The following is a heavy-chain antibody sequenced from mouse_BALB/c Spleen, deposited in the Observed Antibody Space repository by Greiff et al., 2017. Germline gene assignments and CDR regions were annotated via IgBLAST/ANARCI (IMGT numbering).Heavy chain of an antibody. CDR3: ARHEELSWFAY. V-gene: IGHV5-12-2*01. CDR2: ISNGGGST. J-gene: IGHJ3*01. Sequence: EVNVVESGGGLVQPGGSLKLSCAASGFTFSSYTMSWVRQTPEKRLEWVAYISNGGGSTYYPDTVKGRFTISRDNAKNTLYLQMSSLKSEDTAMYYCARHEELSWFAYWGQGALVTVSA. CDR1: GFTFSSYT.